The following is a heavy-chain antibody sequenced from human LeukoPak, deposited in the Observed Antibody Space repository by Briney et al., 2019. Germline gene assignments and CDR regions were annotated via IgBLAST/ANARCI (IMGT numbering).Heavy chain of an antibody. Sequence: PGGSLRLSCAASGFTFSNYWMNWVRQAPGKGLEWVANIKQDGSEKYYVDSVKGRFTISRDNAKNSLYLQMNRLRAEDTAVYCCAGGQGWLVDYWGQGALVTVSS. CDR1: GFTFSNYW. CDR2: IKQDGSEK. CDR3: AGGQGWLVDY. D-gene: IGHD6-19*01. J-gene: IGHJ4*02. V-gene: IGHV3-7*05.